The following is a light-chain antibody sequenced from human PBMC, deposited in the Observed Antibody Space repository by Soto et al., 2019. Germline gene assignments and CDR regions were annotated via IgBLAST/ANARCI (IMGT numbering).Light chain of an antibody. CDR3: QQSYDMPWT. CDR2: AAS. J-gene: IGKJ1*01. CDR1: QGISRS. V-gene: IGKV1D-12*01. Sequence: DIQMTQSPSSVSASVGDRVTITCQASQGISRSLAWYQQKPGKAPKLLIYAASSLQSGVPSRFSGSGFGTDFTLTISSLQPEDSAVYYCQQSYDMPWTFGQGTKVEIK.